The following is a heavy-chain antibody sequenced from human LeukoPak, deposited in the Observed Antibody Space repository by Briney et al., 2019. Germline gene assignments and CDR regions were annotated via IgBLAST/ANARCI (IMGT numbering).Heavy chain of an antibody. CDR3: AKAVGYDSSGYNPIDY. J-gene: IGHJ4*02. CDR2: IYYSGVT. D-gene: IGHD3-22*01. Sequence: SQTLSLTCNVSGGSITSSEYYWSWVRQHPGKGLEWIGYIYYSGVTNYNPSLKSRVTISEDTSENQFSLKVTSVTAADTALYYCAKAVGYDSSGYNPIDYWGQGTLVTVSS. CDR1: GGSITSSEYY. V-gene: IGHV4-31*03.